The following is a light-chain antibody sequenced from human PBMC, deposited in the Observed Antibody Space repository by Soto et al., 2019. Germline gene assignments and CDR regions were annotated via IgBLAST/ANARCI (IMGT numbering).Light chain of an antibody. J-gene: IGKJ1*01. CDR2: AAS. V-gene: IGKV3-15*01. CDR3: HQYNNWPWT. Sequence: FTQSPGTPSFSPGERATLSFRARQRVSNHFAWYQQKPGQAPRLLIYAASTRAAGVPVRFSGSGSETEFTLTIRSLQSEDFALYYCHQYNNWPWTFGQGTKVDIK. CDR1: QRVSNH.